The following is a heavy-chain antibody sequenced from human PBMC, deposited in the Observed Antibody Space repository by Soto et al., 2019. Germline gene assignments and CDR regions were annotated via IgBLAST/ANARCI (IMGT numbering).Heavy chain of an antibody. Sequence: QVQLVQSGAEVKKPGSSVKVSCKASGGTFSSYAISWVRQAPGQGLEWMGGIIPIFGTANYAQKFQGRVTITADESTSTAYMELSSLRSEDTAVYYCARVEAGYKPPYYYYGMDVWGQGTTVTVSS. CDR2: IIPIFGTA. CDR3: ARVEAGYKPPYYYYGMDV. CDR1: GGTFSSYA. J-gene: IGHJ6*02. D-gene: IGHD3-10*01. V-gene: IGHV1-69*01.